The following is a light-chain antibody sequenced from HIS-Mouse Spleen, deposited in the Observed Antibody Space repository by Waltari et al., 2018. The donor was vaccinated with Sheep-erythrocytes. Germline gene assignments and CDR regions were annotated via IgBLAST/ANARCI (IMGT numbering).Light chain of an antibody. V-gene: IGLV2-23*01. CDR3: CSYAGSSTPWV. Sequence: QSALTQPASVSGSPGQSITISCTGTSSDVGSYNLVSWYQQHPGKAPKLMIYEGSKRPSGVSNRFSGSKSVNTASLTISGLQADDEADYYCCSYAGSSTPWVFGGGTKLTVL. CDR2: EGS. J-gene: IGLJ3*02. CDR1: SSDVGSYNL.